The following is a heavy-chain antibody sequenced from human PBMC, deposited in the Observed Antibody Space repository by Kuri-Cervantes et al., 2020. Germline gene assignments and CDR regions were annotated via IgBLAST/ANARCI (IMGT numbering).Heavy chain of an antibody. J-gene: IGHJ3*02. Sequence: LSLTCAASGFTFSSYAMHWVRQAPGKGLEYVSAISSNGGSTYYADSVKGRFTISRDNSKNTLYLQMGSLRAEDMAVYYCARAGGLLWFGELGAFDIWGQGTMVTVSS. V-gene: IGHV3-64*02. D-gene: IGHD3-10*01. CDR3: ARAGGLLWFGELGAFDI. CDR1: GFTFSSYA. CDR2: ISSNGGST.